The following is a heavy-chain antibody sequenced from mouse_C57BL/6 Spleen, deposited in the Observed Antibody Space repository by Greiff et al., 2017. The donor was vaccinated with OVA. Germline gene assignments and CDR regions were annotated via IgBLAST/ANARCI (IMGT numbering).Heavy chain of an antibody. CDR3: AAYGSSEGFAY. CDR2: IDPSDSET. CDR1: GYTFTSYW. J-gene: IGHJ3*01. D-gene: IGHD1-1*01. V-gene: IGHV1-52*01. Sequence: VKLQESGAELVRPGSSVKLSCKASGYTFTSYWMHWVKQRPIQGLEWIGNIDPSDSETHYNQKFKDKATLTVDKSSSTAYMQLSSLTSEDSAVYYCAAYGSSEGFAYWGQGTLVTVSA.